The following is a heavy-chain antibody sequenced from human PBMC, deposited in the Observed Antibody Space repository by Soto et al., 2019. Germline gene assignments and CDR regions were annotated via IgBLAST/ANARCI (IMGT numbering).Heavy chain of an antibody. CDR2: IIPIFGTA. D-gene: IGHD6-6*01. V-gene: IGHV1-69*13. Sequence: SVKVSCKASGGTFSSYAISWVRQAPGQGLEWMGGIIPIFGTANYAQKFQGRVTITADESTSTAYMELSSLRSEDTAVYYCATTYIAARSYFDYWGQGTLVTVSS. CDR3: ATTYIAARSYFDY. J-gene: IGHJ4*02. CDR1: GGTFSSYA.